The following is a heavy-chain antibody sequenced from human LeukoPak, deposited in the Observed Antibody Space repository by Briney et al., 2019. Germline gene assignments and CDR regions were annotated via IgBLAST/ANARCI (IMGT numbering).Heavy chain of an antibody. Sequence: EGSLRLSCAASGFTFSSYGMHWVRQAPGKGLEWVAFIRYDGSNKYYADSVKGRFTISRDNSKNTLYLQMNSLRAEDTAVYYCAREKVVITTRYFDYWGQGNLVTVSS. CDR3: AREKVVITTRYFDY. V-gene: IGHV3-30*02. D-gene: IGHD3-22*01. CDR1: GFTFSSYG. CDR2: IRYDGSNK. J-gene: IGHJ4*02.